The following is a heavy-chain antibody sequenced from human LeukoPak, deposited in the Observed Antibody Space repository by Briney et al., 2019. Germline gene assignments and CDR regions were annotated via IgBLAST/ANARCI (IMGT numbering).Heavy chain of an antibody. D-gene: IGHD3-22*01. V-gene: IGHV1-46*01. CDR3: ARDAIYDSSGQFLLRFDP. CDR1: GYTFTSYY. CDR2: INPSGGST. Sequence: ASVKVSCKASGYTFTSYYMHWVRQAPGQGLEWMGIINPSGGSTSYAQKFQGRVTITADKSTSTAYMELSSLRSEDTAVYYCARDAIYDSSGQFLLRFDPWGQGTLVTVSS. J-gene: IGHJ5*02.